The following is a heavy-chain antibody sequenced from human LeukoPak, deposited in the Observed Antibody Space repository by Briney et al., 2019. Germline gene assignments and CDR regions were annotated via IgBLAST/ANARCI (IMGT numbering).Heavy chain of an antibody. V-gene: IGHV3-23*01. CDR3: AEDNRKVEVAARVHWFDP. CDR1: GFTFSSYA. J-gene: IGHJ5*02. CDR2: ISGSGGST. Sequence: PGGSLRLSCAASGFTFSSYAMSWVRQAPGKGLEWVSAISGSGGSTYYPDSVEGPFTISRDNSKTTLYLQMNSLRAEDTAVYYCAEDNRKVEVAARVHWFDPWGQGTLVTVSS. D-gene: IGHD2-15*01.